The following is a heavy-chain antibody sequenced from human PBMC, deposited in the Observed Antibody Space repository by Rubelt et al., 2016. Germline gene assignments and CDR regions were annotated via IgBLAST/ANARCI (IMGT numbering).Heavy chain of an antibody. J-gene: IGHJ4*02. D-gene: IGHD6-13*01. CDR1: GFTFSSYG. Sequence: VHLVESGGGLVQPGGSLRLSCAASGFTFSSYGMHWVRQAPGKGLEWVSVIYSGGSTYYADSVKGRFTISRDNAKNSLYLQMNSLRAEDTAVYYCARALIAAAGTGDYWGQGTLVTVSS. V-gene: IGHV3-NL1*01. CDR3: ARALIAAAGTGDY. CDR2: IYSGGST.